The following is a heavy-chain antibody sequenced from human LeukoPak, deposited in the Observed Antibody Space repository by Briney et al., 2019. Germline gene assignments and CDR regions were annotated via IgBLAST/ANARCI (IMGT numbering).Heavy chain of an antibody. CDR3: ARDRGGTGDFDY. Sequence: ASVKVSCKASGYTFTNYAMHWVRRAPGQRLEWMGWINAGNGDTKYSQKFQGRVTIASDTSASTAYMELSSLRSGDTAVYYCARDRGGTGDFDYWGQGTLVTVSS. J-gene: IGHJ4*02. CDR1: GYTFTNYA. D-gene: IGHD1-1*01. V-gene: IGHV1-3*01. CDR2: INAGNGDT.